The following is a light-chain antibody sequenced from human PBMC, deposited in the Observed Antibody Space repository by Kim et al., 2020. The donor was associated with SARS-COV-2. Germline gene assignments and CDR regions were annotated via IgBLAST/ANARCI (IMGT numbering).Light chain of an antibody. Sequence: GKRVTISCSGSDSNIGSNIVNWYQQLPGTAPKLLIYSNNQQASGVPDRFSGSKSGTSASLAISGLQSEDEADYYCAALDDSLNGWVFGGGTKLTVL. CDR3: AALDDSLNGWV. CDR1: DSNIGSNI. V-gene: IGLV1-44*01. J-gene: IGLJ3*02. CDR2: SNN.